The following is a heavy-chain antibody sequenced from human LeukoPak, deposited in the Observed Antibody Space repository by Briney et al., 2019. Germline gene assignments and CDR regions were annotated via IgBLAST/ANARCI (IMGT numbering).Heavy chain of an antibody. V-gene: IGHV1-2*02. J-gene: IGHJ6*02. Sequence: ASVKVSCKASGYTFTGYYMHWVRQAPGQGLEWMGWINPNSGGANYAQKFQGRVTMTRDTSISTAYMELSRLRSDDTAVYYCARSTADTHYYYYGMDVWGQGTTVTVSS. CDR2: INPNSGGA. CDR1: GYTFTGYY. CDR3: ARSTADTHYYYYGMDV.